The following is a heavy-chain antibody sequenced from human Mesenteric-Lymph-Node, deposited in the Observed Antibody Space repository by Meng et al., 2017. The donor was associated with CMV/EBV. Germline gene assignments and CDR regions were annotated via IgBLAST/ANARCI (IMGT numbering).Heavy chain of an antibody. CDR1: GFTFSSYW. D-gene: IGHD2-2*01. V-gene: IGHV3-7*01. CDR3: ARDQAIPAAREDYFDY. Sequence: GESLKISCAASGFTFSSYWMSWVRQAPGKGLEWVANIKQDGSEKYYVDSVKGRFTISRDNAKNSLYLQMNSLRAEDTAVYYCARDQAIPAAREDYFDYWGQGTLVTVS. CDR2: IKQDGSEK. J-gene: IGHJ4*02.